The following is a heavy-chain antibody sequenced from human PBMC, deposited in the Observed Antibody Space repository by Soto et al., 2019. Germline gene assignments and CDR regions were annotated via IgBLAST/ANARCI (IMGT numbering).Heavy chain of an antibody. CDR3: AKIRGITMIVVVITRGYFDY. CDR2: ISGSGGST. D-gene: IGHD3-22*01. Sequence: GGSLRLSCAASGFTFSSYAMSWVRQAPGKGLEWVSAISGSGGSTYYADSVKGRFTISRDNSKNTLYLQMNSLRAEDTAVHYCAKIRGITMIVVVITRGYFDYWGQGTLVTVSS. CDR1: GFTFSSYA. V-gene: IGHV3-23*01. J-gene: IGHJ4*02.